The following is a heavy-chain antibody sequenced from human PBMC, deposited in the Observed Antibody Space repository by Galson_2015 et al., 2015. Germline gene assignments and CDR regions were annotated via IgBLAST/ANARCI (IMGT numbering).Heavy chain of an antibody. V-gene: IGHV3-49*04. CDR1: GFTFGDYA. CDR2: IRSKAYGGTT. Sequence: SLRLSCAASGFTFGDYAMSWVRQAPGKGLEWVGFIRSKAYGGTTEYAASVKGRFTISRDDSKSIAYLQMNSLKTEGTAVYYCSGSVVRGGRTQFDYWGQGTLVTVSS. D-gene: IGHD3-10*01. J-gene: IGHJ4*02. CDR3: SGSVVRGGRTQFDY.